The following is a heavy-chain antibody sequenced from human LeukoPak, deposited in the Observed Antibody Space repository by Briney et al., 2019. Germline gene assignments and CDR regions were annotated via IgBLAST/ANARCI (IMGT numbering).Heavy chain of an antibody. CDR2: IYYGGST. V-gene: IGHV4-39*07. D-gene: IGHD4-17*01. CDR3: ARVGSTVTPFDY. Sequence: SETLSLTCTVSGGSVSSSYYWGWIRQPPGKGLEWIGSIYYGGSTYYNPSLRSRVTTSVDTSKNQFSLKLTSVTAADTAIYYCARVGSTVTPFDYWGQGTLVTVSS. J-gene: IGHJ4*02. CDR1: GGSVSSSYY.